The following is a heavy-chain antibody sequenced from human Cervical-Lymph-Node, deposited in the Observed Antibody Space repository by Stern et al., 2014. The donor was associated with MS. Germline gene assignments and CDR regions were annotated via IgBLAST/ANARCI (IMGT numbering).Heavy chain of an antibody. CDR2: ISGSRSAS. D-gene: IGHD3-16*02. Sequence: EVQLVESGGGLVQPGGSLRLSCAASGFIFRNYGMHWVRQAPGKGLEWVEYISGSRSASFYADSVKGRISVSRDNAKNSLHLQMTSLRDEDTAVYYCARDHYDYIWGSYRYTENFFDFWGQGTLVTVSP. V-gene: IGHV3-48*02. CDR3: ARDHYDYIWGSYRYTENFFDF. J-gene: IGHJ4*02. CDR1: GFIFRNYG.